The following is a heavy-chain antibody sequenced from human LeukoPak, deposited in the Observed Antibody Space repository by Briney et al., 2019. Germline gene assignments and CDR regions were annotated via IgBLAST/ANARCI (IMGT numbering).Heavy chain of an antibody. Sequence: GRSLRLSCAASGFTFSSYGMHWVRLAPGKGLEWVAVISYDGSNKYYANSVKGRFTISRDNSKNTLYLQMNSLRAEDTAVYYCAKDPGRYFDWLLRRTNYFDYWGQGTLVTVSS. CDR2: ISYDGSNK. CDR3: AKDPGRYFDWLLRRTNYFDY. CDR1: GFTFSSYG. V-gene: IGHV3-30*18. D-gene: IGHD3-9*01. J-gene: IGHJ4*02.